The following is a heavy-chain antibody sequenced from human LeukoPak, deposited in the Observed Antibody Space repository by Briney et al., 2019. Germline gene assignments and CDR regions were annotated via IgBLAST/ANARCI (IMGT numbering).Heavy chain of an antibody. J-gene: IGHJ4*02. D-gene: IGHD6-13*01. Sequence: PGGSLRLSCAASGFTFRSYSMHWVRQAPGKGLEWAATISYDGSNVYYADSVKGRFTLSRDISKNTLYLQMNSLRAEDTAVYYCARVRVDISSWYHPLDFWGQGTLVTVSS. V-gene: IGHV3-30-3*01. CDR3: ARVRVDISSWYHPLDF. CDR2: ISYDGSNV. CDR1: GFTFRSYS.